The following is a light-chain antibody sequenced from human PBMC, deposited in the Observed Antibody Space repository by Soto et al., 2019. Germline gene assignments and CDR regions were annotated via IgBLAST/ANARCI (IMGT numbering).Light chain of an antibody. CDR3: QQCHATPLT. Sequence: EIVLPQSPGTLSLSPGARAMLSFMASQILSSSFLSWYQQKPGQAPRLLIYDASNRATGIPARFSGSGYGTDFTLTITTLQPEDVGIYYCQQCHATPLTFGQGTRLEI. CDR2: DAS. J-gene: IGKJ5*01. CDR1: QILSSSF. V-gene: IGKV3D-20*02.